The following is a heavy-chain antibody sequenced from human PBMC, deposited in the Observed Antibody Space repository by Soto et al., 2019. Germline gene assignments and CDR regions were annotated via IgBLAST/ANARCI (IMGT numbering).Heavy chain of an antibody. D-gene: IGHD1-26*01. Sequence: QVQLVQSGAAVKKPGASVKVSCKASGYTFTSYAIHWVHQAPGQRLEWMGWINAGNGNTKYSQNFQGRVTITRDTSASTAYMELSSLRSEDTAVYYCARDLGVGAASDYWGQGTLVTVSS. CDR3: ARDLGVGAASDY. CDR2: INAGNGNT. J-gene: IGHJ4*02. CDR1: GYTFTSYA. V-gene: IGHV1-3*01.